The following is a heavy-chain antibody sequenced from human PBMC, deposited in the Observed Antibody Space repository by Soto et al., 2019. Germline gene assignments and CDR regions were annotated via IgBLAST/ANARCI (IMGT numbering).Heavy chain of an antibody. CDR1: GFTFKNFA. Sequence: GGSLRLSCAASGFTFKNFAMSWVRQTPGKGLEWVSSIHGGRGGAEYTDSVKGRFTVSRENAENSVYLQMNSLRAEDTAVYYCTREVSTSSFDYWGLGTLVTVSS. D-gene: IGHD6-6*01. J-gene: IGHJ4*02. V-gene: IGHV3-23*01. CDR3: TREVSTSSFDY. CDR2: IHGGRGGA.